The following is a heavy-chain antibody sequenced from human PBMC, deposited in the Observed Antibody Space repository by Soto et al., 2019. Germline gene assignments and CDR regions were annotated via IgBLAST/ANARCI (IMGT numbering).Heavy chain of an antibody. CDR3: AHRYGGNYYRWYFDS. CDR2: ISWKDEK. Sequence: QITLKESGPTLVKPTQTLTVTCTFSGFSLSTSGAGVGWIRQSPGKAPEWLALISWKDEKRYNPGLKSRLTITKDTSKNQVVLTMTDLDPVDTATYFCAHRYGGNYYRWYFDSWGQGTLVTVFS. CDR1: GFSLSTSGAG. D-gene: IGHD1-26*01. J-gene: IGHJ4*02. V-gene: IGHV2-5*01.